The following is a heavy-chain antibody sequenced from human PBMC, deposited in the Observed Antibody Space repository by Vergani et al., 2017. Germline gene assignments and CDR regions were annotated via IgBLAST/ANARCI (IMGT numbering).Heavy chain of an antibody. V-gene: IGHV4-34*11. D-gene: IGHD4-17*01. CDR2: IYYSGST. J-gene: IGHJ4*02. CDR1: GGSFSGYY. CDR3: ASLYGDYDY. Sequence: QVQLQQWGAGLLKPSETLSLTCAVYGGSFSGYYWSWIRQPPGKGLEWIGYIYYSGSTNYNPSLKSRVTISVDTSKNQFSLKLSSVTAADTAVYYCASLYGDYDYWGQGTLVTVSS.